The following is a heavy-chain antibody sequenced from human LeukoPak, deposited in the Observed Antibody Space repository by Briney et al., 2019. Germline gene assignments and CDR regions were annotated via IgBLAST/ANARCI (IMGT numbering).Heavy chain of an antibody. J-gene: IGHJ3*02. CDR3: ARDRGSQDAFDI. CDR1: GGTFSDHA. Sequence: GASVKVSCKASGGTFSDHAVSWVRQAPGQGLEWMGRIIPLLGVRSYAQKFQDRVTVSADKSTSTAYMELSSLRSEDSALYYCARDRGSQDAFDIWGQRTMVTVSS. CDR2: IIPLLGVR. D-gene: IGHD5-12*01. V-gene: IGHV1-69*04.